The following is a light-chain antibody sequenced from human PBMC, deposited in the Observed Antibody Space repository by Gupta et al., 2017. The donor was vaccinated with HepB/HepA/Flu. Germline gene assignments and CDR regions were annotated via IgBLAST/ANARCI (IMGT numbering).Light chain of an antibody. Sequence: TASSSTGAVTRGDYPNWFQQTPGQAPRALIYSTNKRHSWTPARFSGSLLGGKAALTMTGVQPEDEAEYYCQLYYTAAQSYVCGGGTKVTVL. V-gene: IGLV7-43*01. J-gene: IGLJ1*01. CDR3: QLYYTAAQSYV. CDR1: TGAVTRGDY. CDR2: STN.